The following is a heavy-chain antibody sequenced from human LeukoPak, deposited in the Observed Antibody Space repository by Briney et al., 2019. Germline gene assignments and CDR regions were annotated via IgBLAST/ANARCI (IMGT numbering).Heavy chain of an antibody. J-gene: IGHJ4*02. CDR3: AKDRHDGKDY. CDR1: GLTFSSYG. D-gene: IGHD4-23*01. CDR2: IRYDESNK. V-gene: IGHV3-30*02. Sequence: GGSLRPSCAASGLTFSSYGMHWVRQALGKGLEWVAFIRYDESNKYYADSVKGRFTISRDNSKNTLYLQMNSLRTEDTGVYYCAKDRHDGKDYWGQGTLVTVSS.